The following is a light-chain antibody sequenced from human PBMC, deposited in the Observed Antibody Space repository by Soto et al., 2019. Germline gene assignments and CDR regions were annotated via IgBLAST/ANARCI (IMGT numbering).Light chain of an antibody. CDR3: SSYTSSSRV. CDR1: SSDVGGYNY. CDR2: DVN. Sequence: QSALTQPASVSGSPGQSITISCTGSSSDVGGYNYVSWYQQHPGKAPKLMIFDVNNRPSGVSNRFSGSKSGNTASLTISGLQAEDEADYYCSSYTSSSRVFGGGTKLTVL. J-gene: IGLJ3*02. V-gene: IGLV2-14*01.